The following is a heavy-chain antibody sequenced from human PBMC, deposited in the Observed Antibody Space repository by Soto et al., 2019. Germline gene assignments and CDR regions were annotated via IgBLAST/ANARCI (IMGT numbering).Heavy chain of an antibody. CDR3: ARGEEDYYYGMDV. Sequence: QVQLQESGPGLVKPSETLSLTCTVSGGSISSYYWSWIRQPPGKGLEWIGYIYYSGSTNYNPSLKSRVTISVDTSKNQFSRKLSSVTAADTAVYYCARGEEDYYYGMDVCGQGTTVTVSS. V-gene: IGHV4-59*01. CDR1: GGSISSYY. CDR2: IYYSGST. J-gene: IGHJ6*02.